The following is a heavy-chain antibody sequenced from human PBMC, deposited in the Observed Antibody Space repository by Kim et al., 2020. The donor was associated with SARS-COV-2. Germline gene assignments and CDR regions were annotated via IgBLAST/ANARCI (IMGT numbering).Heavy chain of an antibody. D-gene: IGHD3-9*01. CDR3: ARTYPDYAIMTGYYYFDY. V-gene: IGHV4-59*13. J-gene: IGHJ4*02. CDR1: GGSISGYY. Sequence: SETLSLTCTVSGGSISGYYWSWIRQPPGKGLEWIGYIYYSGSTNYNPSLKSRVTISVDTSKNQFSLKLSSVTAADTAVYYCARTYPDYAIMTGYYYFDYWGQGTLVTVSS. CDR2: IYYSGST.